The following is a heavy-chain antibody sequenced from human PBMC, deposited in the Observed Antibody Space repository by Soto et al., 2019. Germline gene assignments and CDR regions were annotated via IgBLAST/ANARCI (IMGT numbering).Heavy chain of an antibody. CDR1: GGTFGSYA. Sequence: SVKVSCKASGGTFGSYAISWVRQAPGQGLEWMGGIIPIFGTASYAQKFQGRVTITADESTSTAYMELSSLRSEDTAVYYCARDWGYCSGGSCYILSPDAFDIWGQGTMVTVSS. J-gene: IGHJ3*02. D-gene: IGHD2-15*01. V-gene: IGHV1-69*13. CDR3: ARDWGYCSGGSCYILSPDAFDI. CDR2: IIPIFGTA.